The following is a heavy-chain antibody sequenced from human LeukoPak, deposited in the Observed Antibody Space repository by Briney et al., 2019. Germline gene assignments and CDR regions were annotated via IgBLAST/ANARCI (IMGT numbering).Heavy chain of an antibody. CDR3: ARVQGDTTVDY. Sequence: GGSLRLSCAASGFTFSSYAMSWVRQAPGKGLEWVSAISGSGGSTYYADSVKSRFTISRDNSKNTLYLQMNSLRAEDTAVYYCARVQGDTTVDYWGQGTLVTVSS. D-gene: IGHD1-26*01. CDR2: ISGSGGST. J-gene: IGHJ4*02. CDR1: GFTFSSYA. V-gene: IGHV3-23*01.